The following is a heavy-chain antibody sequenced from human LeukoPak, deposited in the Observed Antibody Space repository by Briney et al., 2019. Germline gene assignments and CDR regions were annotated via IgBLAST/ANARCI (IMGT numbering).Heavy chain of an antibody. V-gene: IGHV3-66*01. CDR3: ARRGDNNGWFDY. Sequence: GGSLRLSCAASGITVSSNCMSWVRQAPGKGLEWVSLIYIGGNTYFADSVKGRFTISRDNSKNTLYLQMHSLRGEDTAVYYCARRGDNNGWFDYWGQGTLVTVSS. CDR1: GITVSSNC. CDR2: IYIGGNT. J-gene: IGHJ4*02. D-gene: IGHD6-19*01.